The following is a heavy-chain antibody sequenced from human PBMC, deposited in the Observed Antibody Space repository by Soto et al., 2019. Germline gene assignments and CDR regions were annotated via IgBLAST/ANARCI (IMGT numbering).Heavy chain of an antibody. CDR3: ARDQVDTGLNFDY. J-gene: IGHJ4*02. V-gene: IGHV3-33*01. Sequence: PGGSLRLSCAASGFTFSSYGMHWVRQAPGKGLEWVAVIWYDGSNKYYADSVKGRFTISRDNSKNTLYLQMNSLRAEDTAVYYCARDQVDTGLNFDYWGQGTLVTVSS. CDR2: IWYDGSNK. D-gene: IGHD5-18*01. CDR1: GFTFSSYG.